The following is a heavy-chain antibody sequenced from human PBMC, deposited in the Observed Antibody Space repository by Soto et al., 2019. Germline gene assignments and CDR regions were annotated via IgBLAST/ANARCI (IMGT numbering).Heavy chain of an antibody. D-gene: IGHD4-17*01. CDR2: IFDGGSA. J-gene: IGHJ6*02. CDR3: VSVEGTPTVTGDYYYYAADA. V-gene: IGHV4-4*07. Sequence: SETLYRNCTVSGGTITYDYWMCSRHAPRKWLGLLGLIFDGGSANYNPSLKSRASFSLDKSQNQLSLKLTSVTGADTAIYYCVSVEGTPTVTGDYYYYAADAWGQGTAVT. CDR1: GGTITYDY.